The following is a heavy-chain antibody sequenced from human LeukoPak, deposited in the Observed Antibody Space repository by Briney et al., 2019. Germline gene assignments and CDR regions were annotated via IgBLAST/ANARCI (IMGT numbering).Heavy chain of an antibody. CDR2: ISGSGGST. CDR3: ARSTSARYDFWSGYSRDYYYYYMDV. Sequence: AGGSLRLSCTASGFTFSSYAMSWVRQAPGKGLEWVSAISGSGGSTYYADSVKGRFTISRDNSKNTLYLQMNSLRAEDTAIYYCARSTSARYDFWSGYSRDYYYYYMDVWGKGTTVTVSS. CDR1: GFTFSSYA. V-gene: IGHV3-23*01. D-gene: IGHD3-3*01. J-gene: IGHJ6*03.